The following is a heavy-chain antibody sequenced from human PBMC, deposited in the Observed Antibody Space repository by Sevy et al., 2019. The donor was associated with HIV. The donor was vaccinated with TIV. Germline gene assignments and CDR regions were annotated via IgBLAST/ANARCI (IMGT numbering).Heavy chain of an antibody. V-gene: IGHV3-23*01. D-gene: IGHD3-22*01. J-gene: IGHJ3*01. Sequence: GGSLRLSCTASGFTFNTHAMTWVRQAPGKGLEWVSVISGPGLSTYYADSVKGRFTISRDNSQNTLYLQMKSLRVDDTATYYCAKALNPALESMIEVILRTLKGFDVWGQGTMVTVSS. CDR3: AKALNPALESMIEVILRTLKGFDV. CDR1: GFTFNTHA. CDR2: ISGPGLST.